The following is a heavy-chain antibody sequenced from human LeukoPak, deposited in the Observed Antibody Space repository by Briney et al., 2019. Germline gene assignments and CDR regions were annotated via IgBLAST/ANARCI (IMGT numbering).Heavy chain of an antibody. Sequence: GGSLRLSCAASGFTFSSYARHWVRQAPGKGLEWVAVISYDGSNKYYADSVKGRFTISRDNSKNTLYLQMNSLRAEDTAVYYCARWLQRAFDYWGQGTLVTVSS. CDR2: ISYDGSNK. CDR1: GFTFSSYA. J-gene: IGHJ4*02. CDR3: ARWLQRAFDY. D-gene: IGHD5-24*01. V-gene: IGHV3-30-3*01.